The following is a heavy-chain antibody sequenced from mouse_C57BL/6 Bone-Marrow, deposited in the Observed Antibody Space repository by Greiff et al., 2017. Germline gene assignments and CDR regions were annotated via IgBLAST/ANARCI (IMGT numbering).Heavy chain of an antibody. J-gene: IGHJ2*01. CDR1: GYTFTDYY. Sequence: VQLQQSGAELVRPGASVKLSCKASGYTFTDYYINWVKQRPGQGLEWIARIYPGSGNTYYNEKFKGKATLTAEKSSSTAYMQLSSLTSEDSAVYFCARVGRGYWGQGTTLTVSS. CDR2: IYPGSGNT. V-gene: IGHV1-76*01. CDR3: ARVGRGY.